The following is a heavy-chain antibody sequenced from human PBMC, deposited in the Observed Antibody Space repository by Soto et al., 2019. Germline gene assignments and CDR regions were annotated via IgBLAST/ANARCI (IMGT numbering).Heavy chain of an antibody. CDR1: WFTVSSNY. Sequence: EVQLVESGGGLIQPGGSLRLSCAASWFTVSSNYMSWVRQAPGKGLEWVSVIYSGGSTYYADSVKGRFTISRDNSKNTLYLQMNSLRDEDTAVYYCARDRVESGYPEYFQHWGQGTLVTVSS. D-gene: IGHD3-22*01. CDR2: IYSGGST. CDR3: ARDRVESGYPEYFQH. J-gene: IGHJ1*01. V-gene: IGHV3-53*01.